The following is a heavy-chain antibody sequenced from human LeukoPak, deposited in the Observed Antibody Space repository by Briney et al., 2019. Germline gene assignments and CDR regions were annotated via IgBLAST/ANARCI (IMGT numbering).Heavy chain of an antibody. J-gene: IGHJ6*02. CDR3: ARAFRYSETYGYYYGMDV. CDR2: IYSGGST. V-gene: IGHV3-53*04. Sequence: GGSLRLSCAASGFTVSSNYMSWVRQAPGKGLEWVSVIYSGGSTYYADSVKGRFTISRHNSKNTLYLQMNSLRAEDTAVYYCARAFRYSETYGYYYGMDVWGQGTTVTVSS. CDR1: GFTVSSNY. D-gene: IGHD1-26*01.